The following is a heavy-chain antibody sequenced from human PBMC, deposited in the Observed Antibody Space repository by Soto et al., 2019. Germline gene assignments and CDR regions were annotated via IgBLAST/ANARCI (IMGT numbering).Heavy chain of an antibody. V-gene: IGHV4-30-2*01. CDR1: GDSISSGGFS. D-gene: IGHD2-2*01. CDR2: IYHSGSS. Sequence: QLQLQESGSGLLKPSQTLSLTCAVSGDSISSGGFSWSWIRQPPGKGLEWIGYIYHSGSSFYNPPLKSRATISGDGSKNQFSLKVNSVTAANTAVYYCARVRLVPAVNFDYWGQGALVTVSS. CDR3: ARVRLVPAVNFDY. J-gene: IGHJ4*02.